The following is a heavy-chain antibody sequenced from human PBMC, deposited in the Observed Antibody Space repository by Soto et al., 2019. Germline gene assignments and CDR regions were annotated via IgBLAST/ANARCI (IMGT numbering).Heavy chain of an antibody. J-gene: IGHJ5*02. D-gene: IGHD2-21*02. V-gene: IGHV4-59*08. CDR3: VRTARQGAVAPHWFDR. CDR1: GGSISRYY. CDR2: IYYSGST. Sequence: PSETLSLTCTVSGGSISRYYWSWIRQPPGKGLAWIGYIYYSGSTNYNPSLQSRVTISVDTSKNQFSLKLTSVAAAETAVYYCVRTARQGAVAPHWFDRWGQGTQVTVSS.